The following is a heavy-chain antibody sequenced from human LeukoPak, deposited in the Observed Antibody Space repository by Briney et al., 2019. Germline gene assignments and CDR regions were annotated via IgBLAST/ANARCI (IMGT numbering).Heavy chain of an antibody. CDR2: INPNSGGT. CDR1: GYTFTGYY. V-gene: IGHV1-2*02. Sequence: ASVKVSCKASGYTFTGYYMHWVRRAPGQGLEWMGWINPNSGGTYYAQKFQGRVTMTRDTSISTAYMELSRLISDDTAVYYCARGRYCSGDSCYPFDYWGQGTLVTVSS. J-gene: IGHJ4*02. CDR3: ARGRYCSGDSCYPFDY. D-gene: IGHD2-15*01.